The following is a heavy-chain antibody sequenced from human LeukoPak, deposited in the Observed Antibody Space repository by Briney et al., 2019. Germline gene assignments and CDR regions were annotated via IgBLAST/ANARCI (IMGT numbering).Heavy chain of an antibody. Sequence: GASVKVSCKASGYTFTSYDINWVRQATGQGLEWMGWISAYNGNTNYAQKLQGRVTMTTDTSTSTAYMELRSLRSDDTAVYYCARVGCSSTSCYNDPWGQGTLVTVSS. CDR3: ARVGCSSTSCYNDP. V-gene: IGHV1-18*01. CDR2: ISAYNGNT. J-gene: IGHJ5*02. D-gene: IGHD2-2*02. CDR1: GYTFTSYD.